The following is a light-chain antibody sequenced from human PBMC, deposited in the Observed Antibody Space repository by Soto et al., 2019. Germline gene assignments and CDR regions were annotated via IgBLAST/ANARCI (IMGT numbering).Light chain of an antibody. CDR2: GAN. Sequence: EMVLTQSPDTLSSSPGERATISCRASQAVSNDYLAWYQHKPGQVPRLLIHGANNRATGIPDRFSGGGSGTDFTLTINRLEPEDFAVYYCQQFASTPYTFGQGTKVEIK. J-gene: IGKJ2*01. CDR3: QQFASTPYT. V-gene: IGKV3-20*01. CDR1: QAVSNDY.